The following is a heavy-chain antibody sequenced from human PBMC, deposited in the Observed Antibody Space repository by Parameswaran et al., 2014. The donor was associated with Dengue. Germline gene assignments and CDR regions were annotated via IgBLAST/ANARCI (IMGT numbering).Heavy chain of an antibody. CDR2: INHSGST. D-gene: IGHD3-9*01. J-gene: IGHJ6*02. CDR3: ARGVSLTGYYSYYYYGMDV. Sequence: PGKGLEWIGEINHSGSTNYNPSLKSRVTISVDTSKNQFSLKLSSVTAADTAVYYCARGVSLTGYYSYYYYGMDVWGQGTTVTVSS. V-gene: IGHV4-34*01.